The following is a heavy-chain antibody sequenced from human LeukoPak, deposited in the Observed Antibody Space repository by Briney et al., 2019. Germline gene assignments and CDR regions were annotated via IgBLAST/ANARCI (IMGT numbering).Heavy chain of an antibody. CDR3: ASRYLYYGSST. J-gene: IGHJ4*02. CDR1: GGSFSGCY. D-gene: IGHD3-10*01. Sequence: SETLSLTCAVYGGSFSGCYWSWIRQPPGKGLEWIGEINHSGSTNYNPSLKSRVTISVDTSKNQFSLKLSSVTAADTAVYYCASRYLYYGSSTWGQGTLVTVSS. CDR2: INHSGST. V-gene: IGHV4-34*01.